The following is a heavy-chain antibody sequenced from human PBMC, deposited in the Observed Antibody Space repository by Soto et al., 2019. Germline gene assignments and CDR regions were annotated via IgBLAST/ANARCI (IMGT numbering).Heavy chain of an antibody. Sequence: GGALRLSCSASGFNLSSYAMHWVPQGPGKGLEYVSAISSNGGSTYYADSVKGRFTISRDNSKNTLYLQMSSLRAEDTAVYYCVKPLWFGELLSYYYYYYGMDVWGHGTTVTVSS. CDR3: VKPLWFGELLSYYYYYYGMDV. D-gene: IGHD3-10*01. J-gene: IGHJ6*02. CDR1: GFNLSSYA. V-gene: IGHV3-64D*08. CDR2: ISSNGGST.